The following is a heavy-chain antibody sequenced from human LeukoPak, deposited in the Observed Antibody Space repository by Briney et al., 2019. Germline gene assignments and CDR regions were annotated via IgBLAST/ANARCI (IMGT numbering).Heavy chain of an antibody. D-gene: IGHD4-17*01. Sequence: SETLSLTCTVSGDSFSSSSHYWGWLRQPPGRGLEWIGSIRNSGNTYYCPSLKSRVTISVDTSKNQFSLKLSSVTAADTAVYYCARHVYGEYGPGDYWGQGILVTVSS. CDR1: GDSFSSSSHY. CDR2: IRNSGNT. CDR3: ARHVYGEYGPGDY. J-gene: IGHJ4*02. V-gene: IGHV4-39*01.